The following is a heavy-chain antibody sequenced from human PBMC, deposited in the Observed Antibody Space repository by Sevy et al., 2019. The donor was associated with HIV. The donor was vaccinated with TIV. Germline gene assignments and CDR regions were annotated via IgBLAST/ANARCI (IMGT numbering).Heavy chain of an antibody. J-gene: IGHJ4*01. V-gene: IGHV3-30-3*01. D-gene: IGHD1-26*01. Sequence: RGSLRLSCAASGFAFSTHAMHWVRQAPGKGLEWVAVISYDGTETFYAASVEGRFTISRDKSKNMLSLQINSLRPEDTAVYYCARDGGYSVKWYPLYWGHGTLVTVSS. CDR2: ISYDGTET. CDR1: GFAFSTHA. CDR3: ARDGGYSVKWYPLY.